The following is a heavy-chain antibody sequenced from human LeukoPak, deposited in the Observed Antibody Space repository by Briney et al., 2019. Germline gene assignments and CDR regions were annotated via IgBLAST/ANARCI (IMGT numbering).Heavy chain of an antibody. CDR2: IIPIFGTA. D-gene: IGHD2-15*01. Sequence: SVKVSCKXSGGTFSSYAISWVRQAPGQGLEWMGGIIPIFGTANYAQKFQGRVTITTDESTSTAYMELSSLRSEDTAVYYCARNIVVVVAATPYYYYMDVWGKGTTVTVSS. CDR1: GGTFSSYA. V-gene: IGHV1-69*05. J-gene: IGHJ6*03. CDR3: ARNIVVVVAATPYYYYMDV.